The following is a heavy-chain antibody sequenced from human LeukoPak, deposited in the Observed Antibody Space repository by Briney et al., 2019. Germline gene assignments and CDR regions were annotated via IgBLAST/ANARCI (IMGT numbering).Heavy chain of an antibody. CDR1: GGSFSGYY. CDR3: ARQYYDLWSGYNPVYYYYYGMDV. J-gene: IGHJ6*02. D-gene: IGHD3-3*01. Sequence: PSETLSLTCAVYGGSFSGYYWSWIRQPPGKGLEWIGSIYYSGSTYYNPSLKSRVTISVDTSKNQFSLKLSSVTAADTAVYYCARQYYDLWSGYNPVYYYYYGMDVWGQGTTVTVSS. V-gene: IGHV4-34*01. CDR2: IYYSGST.